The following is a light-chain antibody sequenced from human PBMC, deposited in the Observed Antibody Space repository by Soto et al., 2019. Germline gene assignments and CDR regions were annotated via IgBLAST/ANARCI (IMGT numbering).Light chain of an antibody. V-gene: IGLV2-11*01. CDR3: SSFAGSCTHV. CDR1: NSDVGAYNY. Sequence: QSVLTQPRSVSGSPGQAVTFSCTGTNSDVGAYNYVSWYRQYPDKAPKLIIYDVNKRPSGVPDRFSGSKSGNTASLTISGLQAEDEADYFCSSFAGSCTHVFGTGTKLTVL. J-gene: IGLJ1*01. CDR2: DVN.